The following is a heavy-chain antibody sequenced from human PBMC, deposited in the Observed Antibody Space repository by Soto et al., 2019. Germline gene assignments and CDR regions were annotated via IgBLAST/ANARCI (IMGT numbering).Heavy chain of an antibody. CDR2: IYYSGST. D-gene: IGHD2-2*01. Sequence: SETLSLTCTVSGGSISSYYWSWIRQPPGKGLEWIGYIYYSGSTNYNPSLKSRVTISVDTSKNQFSLKLSSVTAADTAVYYCARRYCSSTSCYGGAFETWGQGTMVTVSS. V-gene: IGHV4-59*08. CDR1: GGSISSYY. J-gene: IGHJ3*02. CDR3: ARRYCSSTSCYGGAFET.